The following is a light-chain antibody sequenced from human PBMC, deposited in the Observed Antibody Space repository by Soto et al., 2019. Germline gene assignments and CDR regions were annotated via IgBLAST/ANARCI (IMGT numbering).Light chain of an antibody. CDR3: SSYTSSSTLVL. V-gene: IGLV2-14*01. CDR1: SSDVGGYNY. CDR2: EVS. J-gene: IGLJ2*01. Sequence: QSALTQPASVSGSPGQSITISCTGTSSDVGGYNYVSWYQQHPGKAPKLMIYEVSNRPSGVSNRFSGSKSGNTASLTLSGLQAEDEADYYCSSYTSSSTLVLFGGGTKVTVL.